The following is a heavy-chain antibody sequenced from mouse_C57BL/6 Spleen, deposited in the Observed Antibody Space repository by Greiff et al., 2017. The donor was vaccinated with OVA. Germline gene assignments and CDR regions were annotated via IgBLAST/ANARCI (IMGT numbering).Heavy chain of an antibody. J-gene: IGHJ4*01. CDR1: GYTFTSYW. CDR2: ISPGSGST. Sequence: QVQLQQPGAELVKPGASVKMSCKASGYTFTSYWITWVKQRPGQGLEWSGDISPGSGSTNYKEKIKSKATLTVDTSYSTAFMQLSRLTSADYAVSYGTRRYYGSRGAMDYWGQGTSVTVSS. V-gene: IGHV1-55*01. D-gene: IGHD1-1*01. CDR3: TRRYYGSRGAMDY.